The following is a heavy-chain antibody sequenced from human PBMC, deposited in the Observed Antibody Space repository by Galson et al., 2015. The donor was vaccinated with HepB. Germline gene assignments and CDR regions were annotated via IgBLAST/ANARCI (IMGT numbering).Heavy chain of an antibody. Sequence: SLRLSCAASGFTFSSYAMSWVRQAPGKGLEWVSAISGSGGSTYYADSVKGRFTISRDNSKNTLYLQMNSLRAEDTAVYYCAKVGYSSGWSNFNYYYYGMDVWGQGTTVTVSS. CDR1: GFTFSSYA. V-gene: IGHV3-23*01. D-gene: IGHD6-19*01. CDR2: ISGSGGST. CDR3: AKVGYSSGWSNFNYYYYGMDV. J-gene: IGHJ6*02.